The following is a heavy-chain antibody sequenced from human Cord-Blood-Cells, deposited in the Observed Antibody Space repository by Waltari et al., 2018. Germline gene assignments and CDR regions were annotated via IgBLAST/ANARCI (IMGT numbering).Heavy chain of an antibody. CDR3: ARAPRGYSYGIDY. CDR1: GFTFSSYW. V-gene: IGHV3-7*01. Sequence: EVQLVESGGGLVQPGGSLRLSCAASGFTFSSYWMSWVRQAPGKGLEWVANIKQEGSEKYDVDSVKGRFTISRDNAKNSLYLQMNSLRAEDTAVYYCARAPRGYSYGIDYWGQGTLVTVSS. D-gene: IGHD5-18*01. J-gene: IGHJ4*02. CDR2: IKQEGSEK.